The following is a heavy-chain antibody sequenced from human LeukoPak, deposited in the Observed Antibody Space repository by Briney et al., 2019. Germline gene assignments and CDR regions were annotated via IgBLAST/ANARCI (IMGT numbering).Heavy chain of an antibody. CDR3: AKGGGDYPFWYFDL. CDR1: GFTFSSYA. J-gene: IGHJ2*01. Sequence: GGSLRLSCAASGFTFSSYAMTWVRQAPEKGREWVSVIRGSGGYTSYADSVKGRFTISRDNSKNTLFLQMNSLRAEDSAVYYCAKGGGDYPFWYFDLWGSGTLVTVSS. D-gene: IGHD4-17*01. V-gene: IGHV3-23*01. CDR2: IRGSGGYT.